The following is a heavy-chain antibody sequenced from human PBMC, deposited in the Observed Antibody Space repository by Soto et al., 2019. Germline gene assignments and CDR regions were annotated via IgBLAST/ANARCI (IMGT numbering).Heavy chain of an antibody. Sequence: QITLKESGPTLVKPTQTLTLTCTFSGFSLSTSGVGVAWIRQPPGKALEWLALIYWDDAKRYRPSLESRLTIPKDTSKIQVVLTMTNMDSVDTATYYCAYLPCSGGSCYWFSFAGMDVWGQGTTVTVSS. V-gene: IGHV2-5*02. CDR2: IYWDDAK. CDR1: GFSLSTSGVG. CDR3: AYLPCSGGSCYWFSFAGMDV. D-gene: IGHD2-15*01. J-gene: IGHJ6*02.